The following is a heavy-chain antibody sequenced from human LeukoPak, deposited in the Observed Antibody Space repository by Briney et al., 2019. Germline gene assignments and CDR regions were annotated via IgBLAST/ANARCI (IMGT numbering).Heavy chain of an antibody. J-gene: IGHJ4*02. D-gene: IGHD1-26*01. CDR3: AGVVGATLFDY. CDR1: GFTFSSYS. Sequence: TGGSLRLSCAASGFTFSSYSMNWVRQAPGKGLEWVSSISSSSSYIYYADPVKGRFTISRDNAKNSLYLQMNSLRAEDTAVYYCAGVVGATLFDYWGQGTLVTVSS. V-gene: IGHV3-21*01. CDR2: ISSSSSYI.